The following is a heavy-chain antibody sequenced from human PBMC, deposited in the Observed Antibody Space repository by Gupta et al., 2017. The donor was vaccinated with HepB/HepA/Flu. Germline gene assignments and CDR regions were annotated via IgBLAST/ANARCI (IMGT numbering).Heavy chain of an antibody. J-gene: IGHJ4*02. CDR3: ARVDGCTSGWYYFAV. D-gene: IGHD6-19*01. CDR1: GFTFSDYY. CDR2: ISSSGRTI. V-gene: IGHV3-11*01. Sequence: QVQLVESGGGLVKPGGSLRLSCAASGFTFSDYYMGWIRQAPGKGLGWGAHISSSGRTIYYEDAGKGRFTISRDNTKNSLDLQMKRLRAEETAVYYCARVDGCTSGWYYFAVGGQGTMVTVYS.